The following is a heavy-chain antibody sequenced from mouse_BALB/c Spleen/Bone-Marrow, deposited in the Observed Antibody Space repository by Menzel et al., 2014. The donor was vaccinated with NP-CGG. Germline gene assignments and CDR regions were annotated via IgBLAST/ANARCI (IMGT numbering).Heavy chain of an antibody. V-gene: IGHV7-3*02. J-gene: IGHJ4*01. D-gene: IGHD1-1*01. CDR1: GFTFTDYY. CDR3: ARDYYGNIYDMDY. Sequence: EVQLVESGGGLVQPGGSLRLSCATSGFTFTDYYMSWVRQPPGKALEWLGSIRNKSNGYTTEYSASVKGRFTISRDNSQSILYLQINTLRAEDSATYYCARDYYGNIYDMDYRGQGTSGTSSS. CDR2: IRNKSNGYTT.